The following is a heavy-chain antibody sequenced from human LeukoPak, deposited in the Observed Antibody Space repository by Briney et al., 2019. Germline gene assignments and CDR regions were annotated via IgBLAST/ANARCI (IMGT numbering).Heavy chain of an antibody. V-gene: IGHV1-3*01. CDR1: GYTFTNYA. Sequence: ASVKVSCKASGYTFTNYAIHWVRQAPGQRLEWMGWINAGNGSTKHSQKFQGRATITRDTPASTAYMELSSLNSEDTAVYYCARTLTGDLYFDYWGQGSLVIVSS. D-gene: IGHD7-27*01. CDR2: INAGNGST. J-gene: IGHJ4*02. CDR3: ARTLTGDLYFDY.